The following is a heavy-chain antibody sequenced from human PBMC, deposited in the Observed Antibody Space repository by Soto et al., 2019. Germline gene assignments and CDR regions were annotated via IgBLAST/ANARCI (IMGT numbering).Heavy chain of an antibody. CDR2: IYYSGST. V-gene: IGHV4-59*01. CDR3: ARDRGQTWGHFDY. J-gene: IGHJ4*02. D-gene: IGHD3-16*01. CDR1: GGSISSYY. Sequence: PSETLSLTCTVSGGSISSYYWSWIRQPPGKGLEWIGYIYYSGSTNYNPSLKSRVTISVDTSKNQFSLKLSSVTAADTAVYYCARDRGQTWGHFDYWGQGTLVTVSS.